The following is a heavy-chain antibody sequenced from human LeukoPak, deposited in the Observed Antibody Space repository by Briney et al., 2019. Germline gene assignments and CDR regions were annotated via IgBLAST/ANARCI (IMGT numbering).Heavy chain of an antibody. D-gene: IGHD6-6*01. CDR1: GLSFSGYY. V-gene: IGHV4-34*01. CDR2: INHSGST. J-gene: IGHJ5*02. Sequence: SETLSLTCAVYGLSFSGYYWSWIRQPPGKGLEWIGEINHSGSTNYNPSLKSRVTISVDTSKNQFSLKLSSVTAADTAVYYCARRKGLKAARLGGWFDPWGQGTLVTVSS. CDR3: ARRKGLKAARLGGWFDP.